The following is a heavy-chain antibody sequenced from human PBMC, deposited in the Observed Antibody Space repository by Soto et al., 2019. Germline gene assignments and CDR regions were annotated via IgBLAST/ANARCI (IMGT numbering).Heavy chain of an antibody. CDR2: ISGSGGST. CDR1: GFTFSSYA. J-gene: IGHJ4*02. CDR3: APHLWFGELYY. Sequence: EVQLLESGGGLVQPGGSLRLSCAASGFTFSSYAMSWVRQAPGKGLEWVSAISGSGGSTYYADSVKGRFTISRDNSKNTLHLPMHSLRAEDTAVYYCAPHLWFGELYYWGQGTLVTVSS. V-gene: IGHV3-23*01. D-gene: IGHD3-10*01.